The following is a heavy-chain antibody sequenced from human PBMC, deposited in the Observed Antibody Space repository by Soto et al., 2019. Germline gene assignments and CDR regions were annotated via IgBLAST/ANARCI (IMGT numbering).Heavy chain of an antibody. CDR1: GFTFSSYG. J-gene: IGHJ6*02. D-gene: IGHD4-4*01. V-gene: IGHV3-30*18. CDR3: AKDQPPLPYPPLYGMDV. Sequence: QVQLVESGGGVVQPGRSLRLSCAASGFTFSSYGMHWVRQAPGKGLEWVAVISYDGSNKYYADSVKGRFTISRDNSKNTLYLQMNSLRAEDTAVYYCAKDQPPLPYPPLYGMDVWGQGTTVTVSS. CDR2: ISYDGSNK.